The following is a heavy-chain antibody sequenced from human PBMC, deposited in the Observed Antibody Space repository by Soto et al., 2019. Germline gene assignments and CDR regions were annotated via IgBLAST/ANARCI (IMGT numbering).Heavy chain of an antibody. D-gene: IGHD3-3*01. J-gene: IGHJ6*03. Sequence: QVQLVESGGGVVQPGRSLRLSCAASGFTFSSYGMHWVRQAPGKGLEWVAVISYDGSNKYYADSVKGRFTISRDNSKNTLYLQMNSLRAEDTAVYYCAKDQRITIFGVVIYYYYMDVWGKGTTVTVSS. CDR1: GFTFSSYG. CDR2: ISYDGSNK. V-gene: IGHV3-30*18. CDR3: AKDQRITIFGVVIYYYYMDV.